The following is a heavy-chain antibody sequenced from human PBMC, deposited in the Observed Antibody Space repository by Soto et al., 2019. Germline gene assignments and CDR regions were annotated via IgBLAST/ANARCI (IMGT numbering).Heavy chain of an antibody. Sequence: LCVRWSVSWGSSGDVGCYRSSNRQHPGKGLEWIGYIYYSGSTYYNPSLKSRVTISVDTSKTQFSLKLSSVTAADTAVYYCARADLGRLTTVTLDPWGQGTLVTVSS. D-gene: IGHD4-17*01. CDR3: ARADLGRLTTVTLDP. CDR1: WGSSGDVGCY. CDR2: IYYSGST. V-gene: IGHV4-31*02. J-gene: IGHJ5*02.